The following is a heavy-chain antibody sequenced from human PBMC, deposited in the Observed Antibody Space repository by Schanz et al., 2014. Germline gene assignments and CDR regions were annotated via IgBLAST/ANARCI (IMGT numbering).Heavy chain of an antibody. CDR3: ARQGDVYRLDY. CDR1: GASISFYD. CDR2: IYHSGRP. Sequence: QVQLQESGPGLVKPSETLSLTCTVSGASISFYDWNWIRQSPGKGLEWIGYIYHSGRPIYNPSLQRRVTIAIEPPKTQFSRKMESVTAADTAMYFCARQGDVYRLDYWGQGTLVTVTS. D-gene: IGHD1-26*01. V-gene: IGHV4-59*08. J-gene: IGHJ4*02.